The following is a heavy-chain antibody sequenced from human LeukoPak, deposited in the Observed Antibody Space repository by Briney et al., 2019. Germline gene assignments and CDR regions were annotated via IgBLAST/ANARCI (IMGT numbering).Heavy chain of an antibody. CDR3: ARGLPNYYDSRPFDY. V-gene: IGHV4-38-2*02. CDR2: IYHSGST. CDR1: GYSISSGYY. J-gene: IGHJ4*02. D-gene: IGHD3-22*01. Sequence: SETLSLTCTVSGYSISSGYYWGWIRQPPGKGLEWIGSIYHSGSTYYNPSLKSRVTISVDTSKNQFSLELSSVTAADTAVYYCARGLPNYYDSRPFDYWGQGTLVTVSS.